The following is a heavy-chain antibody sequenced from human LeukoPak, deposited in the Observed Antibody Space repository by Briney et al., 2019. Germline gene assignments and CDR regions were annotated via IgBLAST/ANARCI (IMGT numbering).Heavy chain of an antibody. D-gene: IGHD1-26*01. CDR2: INPNSGNT. Sequence: GASVKVSCKASGYTFTGYFINWVRQAPGQGLEWMGWINPNSGNTDCAQKFQGRVTMTRDTSINTAYMELSRLTSDDTAVYYCARFSLVATMGRYVDSWGQGTLVTVSS. V-gene: IGHV1-2*02. CDR3: ARFSLVATMGRYVDS. J-gene: IGHJ4*02. CDR1: GYTFTGYF.